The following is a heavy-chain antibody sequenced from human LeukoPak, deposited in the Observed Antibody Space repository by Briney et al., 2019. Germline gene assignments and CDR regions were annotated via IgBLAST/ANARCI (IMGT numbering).Heavy chain of an antibody. J-gene: IGHJ4*02. CDR1: GLIFSSYG. D-gene: IGHD5-18*01. V-gene: IGHV3-33*01. Sequence: GGSLRLSCAASGLIFSSYGMHWVRQAPGKGLEWVSLIWYDGSNKYYADSVKGRFTISRDNSKNTLNLQMNSLRAEDTALYYCARDRAMVVGSSWYYDYWGQGTLVTVSS. CDR2: IWYDGSNK. CDR3: ARDRAMVVGSSWYYDY.